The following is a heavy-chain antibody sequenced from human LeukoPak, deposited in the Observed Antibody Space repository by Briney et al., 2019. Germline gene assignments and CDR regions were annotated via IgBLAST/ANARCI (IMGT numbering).Heavy chain of an antibody. J-gene: IGHJ3*02. Sequence: SVKVSCKASGGTSSSYSISWVRQAPGQGLEWMGRIIPVVSIANYALKFQGRVTISADKSTNTAYMELTSLRSDDTAVYYCASPGGHVVVVPSDMYAFDIWGQGTMVTVSS. CDR2: IIPVVSIA. D-gene: IGHD2-2*01. CDR1: GGTSSSYS. CDR3: ASPGGHVVVVPSDMYAFDI. V-gene: IGHV1-69*02.